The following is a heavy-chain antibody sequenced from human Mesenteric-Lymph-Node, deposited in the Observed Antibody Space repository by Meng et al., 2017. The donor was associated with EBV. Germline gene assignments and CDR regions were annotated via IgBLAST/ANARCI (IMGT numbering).Heavy chain of an antibody. CDR3: ARVGQWLPIDY. Sequence: QLQLVVSGPGLVKPSGSLSLTCAVSGGSISSSNWWSWVRQPPGKGLEWIVDIYHSGGTTYNPSLKSRVTISVDKSKNQFSLHLSSVTAADTAVYYCARVGQWLPIDYWGQGTLVTVSS. CDR1: GGSISSSNW. V-gene: IGHV4-4*02. D-gene: IGHD6-19*01. J-gene: IGHJ4*02. CDR2: IYHSGGT.